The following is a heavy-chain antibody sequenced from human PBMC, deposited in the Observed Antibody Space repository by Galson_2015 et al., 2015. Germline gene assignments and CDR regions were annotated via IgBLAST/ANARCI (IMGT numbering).Heavy chain of an antibody. CDR2: IIPIFGTA. Sequence: SVKVSCKASGGTFSSYAISWVRQAPGQGLEWMGGIIPIFGTANYAQKFQGRVTITADESTSTAYMELSSLRSEDTAVYYCARGGHLAQHWTTSQTNNWFDPWGQGTLVTVSS. V-gene: IGHV1-69*13. J-gene: IGHJ5*02. D-gene: IGHD1-1*01. CDR3: ARGGHLAQHWTTSQTNNWFDP. CDR1: GGTFSSYA.